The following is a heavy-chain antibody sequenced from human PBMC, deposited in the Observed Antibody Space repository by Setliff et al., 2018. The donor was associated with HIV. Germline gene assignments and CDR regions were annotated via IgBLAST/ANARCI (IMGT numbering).Heavy chain of an antibody. CDR2: IYTSGST. D-gene: IGHD3-22*01. CDR1: GGSISSGSNY. V-gene: IGHV4-61*09. Sequence: SETLSLTCTVSGGSISSGSNYWSWIRQPAGKGLEWIWHIYTSGSTNYNPSLKSRVTISVDTSKNPFYLKLSSVTAADTAVYYCARILLYDSSAYFVNAFYIWGQGTVVTVSS. J-gene: IGHJ3*02. CDR3: ARILLYDSSAYFVNAFYI.